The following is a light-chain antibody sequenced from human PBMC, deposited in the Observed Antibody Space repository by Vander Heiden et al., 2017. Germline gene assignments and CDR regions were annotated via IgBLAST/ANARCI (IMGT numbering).Light chain of an antibody. Sequence: QSAPTQPPSVSGSPVQSITIPSTGTSSDVAGYKYAPWSQHHPAKAPKLMIYEGNNRPTEVANRFSGAESGNTASLTSSGLQDEDEADYYWSSYTSSITRVFGTGTKVTVL. CDR1: SSDVAGYKY. CDR2: EGN. V-gene: IGLV2-14*01. CDR3: SSYTSSITRV. J-gene: IGLJ1*01.